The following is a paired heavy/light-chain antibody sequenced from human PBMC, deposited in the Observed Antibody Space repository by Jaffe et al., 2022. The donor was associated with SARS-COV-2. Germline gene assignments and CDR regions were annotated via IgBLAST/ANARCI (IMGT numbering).Heavy chain of an antibody. Sequence: EVQLVESGGELVLPGGSLRLSCAASGFTFNTNAINWVRQAPGKGLEWVSAISGFGSSTYYADSVKGRFTVSRDNSRNTVFLQMDSLRVEDTAVYYCATVASTRYTLYYFDHWGRGTLVTVSS. V-gene: IGHV3-23*04. CDR1: GFTFNTNA. CDR3: ATVASTRYTLYYFDH. J-gene: IGHJ4*02. CDR2: ISGFGSST. D-gene: IGHD5-18*01.
Light chain of an antibody. J-gene: IGKJ5*01. Sequence: DFQMTQSPSSLSASVGDRVTITCRASQGISNFVAWYQQKPGESPKLLIYGASSLQSGVPSRFSGSGSGTDFSLTISSLQPEDVATYYCQRYNGAPLTFGQGTRLDI. CDR3: QRYNGAPLT. CDR1: QGISNF. CDR2: GAS. V-gene: IGKV1-27*01.